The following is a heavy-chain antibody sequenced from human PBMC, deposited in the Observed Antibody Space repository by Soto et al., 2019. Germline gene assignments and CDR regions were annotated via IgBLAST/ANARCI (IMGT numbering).Heavy chain of an antibody. J-gene: IGHJ6*02. CDR3: AREIAAGSYGMDV. CDR1: GGSISSDSYY. V-gene: IGHV4-31*03. Sequence: QVQLQESGPGLVMPSQTLSLTCTISGGSISSDSYYWTWIRQHPGKGLEWIGYIFYSGSTYYNPSLKSRVXXSXDKXKTQFSLKLSSVTAADTAVYYCAREIAAGSYGMDVWGQGTTVTVSS. CDR2: IFYSGST. D-gene: IGHD6-13*01.